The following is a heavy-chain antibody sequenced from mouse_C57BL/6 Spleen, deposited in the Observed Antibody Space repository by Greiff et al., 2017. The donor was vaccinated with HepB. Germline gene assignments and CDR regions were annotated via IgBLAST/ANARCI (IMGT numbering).Heavy chain of an antibody. CDR2: ISYDGSN. V-gene: IGHV3-6*01. D-gene: IGHD2-4*01. Sequence: DVQLQESGPGLVKPSQSLSLTCSVSGYSITSGYYWNWIRQFPGNKLEWMGYISYDGSNNYNPSLKNRISITRDTSKNQFFLKLNSVTTEDTATYYCARGRFYDYDLAYWGQGTLVTVSA. J-gene: IGHJ3*01. CDR3: ARGRFYDYDLAY. CDR1: GYSITSGYY.